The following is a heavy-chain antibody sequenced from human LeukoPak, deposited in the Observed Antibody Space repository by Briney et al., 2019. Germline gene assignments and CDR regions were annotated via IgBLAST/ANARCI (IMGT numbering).Heavy chain of an antibody. D-gene: IGHD5-24*01. Sequence: SQTLSLTCTVSGGSISSGANYWSWIRQHPGKGLEWIGYIDYSGSTNYNPSLKSRVSISIDTSKNQFSLKLSSMTAADTAVYYCARKRDGYNYGFDYWGQGTLVTGSS. CDR2: IDYSGST. J-gene: IGHJ4*02. V-gene: IGHV4-31*03. CDR1: GGSISSGANY. CDR3: ARKRDGYNYGFDY.